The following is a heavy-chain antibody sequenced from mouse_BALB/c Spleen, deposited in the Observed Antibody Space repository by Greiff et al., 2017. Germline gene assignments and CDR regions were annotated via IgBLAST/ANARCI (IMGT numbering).Heavy chain of an antibody. D-gene: IGHD2-3*01. Sequence: VQLQQSGAELAKPGASVKMSCKASGYTFTSYWMHWVKQRPGQGLEWIGYINPSTGYTEYNQKFKDKATLTADKSSSTAYMQLSSLTSEDSAVYYCARPIYDGDYAFAYWGQGTLVTVSA. CDR3: ARPIYDGDYAFAY. CDR2: INPSTGYT. CDR1: GYTFTSYW. V-gene: IGHV1-7*01. J-gene: IGHJ3*01.